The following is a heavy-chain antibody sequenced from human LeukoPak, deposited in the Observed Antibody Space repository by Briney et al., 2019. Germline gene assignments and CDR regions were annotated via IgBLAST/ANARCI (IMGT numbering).Heavy chain of an antibody. Sequence: GGSLRLSCAASGFTFSSYSMNWVRQAPGKGLEWVANIKQDGSEKYYVDSVKGRFTISRDNAKNSLYLQMNSLRAEDTAVYYCARVGYDFWSGYLYYFDYWGQGTLVTVSS. D-gene: IGHD3-3*01. J-gene: IGHJ4*02. CDR2: IKQDGSEK. CDR3: ARVGYDFWSGYLYYFDY. CDR1: GFTFSSYS. V-gene: IGHV3-7*01.